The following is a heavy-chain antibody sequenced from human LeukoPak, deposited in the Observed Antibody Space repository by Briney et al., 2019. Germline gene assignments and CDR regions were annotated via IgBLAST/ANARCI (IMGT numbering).Heavy chain of an antibody. D-gene: IGHD6-13*01. CDR1: GFTFSSYG. Sequence: GGSLRLSCAASGFTFSSYGMHWVRQAPGKGLEWVAFIQYDGSNKYYADSVKVRFTISRDNSKNTLYLQMNSLRAEDTAVYYCAKEYSSSWYYFDYWGQGTLVTVSS. CDR2: IQYDGSNK. J-gene: IGHJ4*02. CDR3: AKEYSSSWYYFDY. V-gene: IGHV3-30*02.